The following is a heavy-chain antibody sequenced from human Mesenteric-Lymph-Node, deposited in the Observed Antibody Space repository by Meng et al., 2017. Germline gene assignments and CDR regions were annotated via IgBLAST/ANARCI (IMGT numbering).Heavy chain of an antibody. J-gene: IGHJ6*02. D-gene: IGHD3-10*01. Sequence: SVKVSCKASGGTFSSYAISWVRQAPGQGLEWMGGIIPIFGTANYAQKFQGRVTITANKSTSTAYMELSSLRSEDTAVYYCARIRGYSGFGELQNRYGMDVWGQGNTVTGCS. V-gene: IGHV1-69*06. CDR1: GGTFSSYA. CDR3: ARIRGYSGFGELQNRYGMDV. CDR2: IIPIFGTA.